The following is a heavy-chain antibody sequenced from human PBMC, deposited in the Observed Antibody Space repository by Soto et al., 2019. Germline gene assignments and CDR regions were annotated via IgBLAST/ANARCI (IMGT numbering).Heavy chain of an antibody. Sequence: GGSLRLSCAASGFTVSSNYMSWVRQAPGKGLEWVSVIYSGGSTYYADSVKGRFTISRDNSKNTLYLQMNSLRAEDTAVYYCARDTPGITMVRGVINYYYYMDGWGKGTTVTVSS. D-gene: IGHD3-10*01. CDR2: IYSGGST. J-gene: IGHJ6*03. CDR3: ARDTPGITMVRGVINYYYYMDG. CDR1: GFTVSSNY. V-gene: IGHV3-66*01.